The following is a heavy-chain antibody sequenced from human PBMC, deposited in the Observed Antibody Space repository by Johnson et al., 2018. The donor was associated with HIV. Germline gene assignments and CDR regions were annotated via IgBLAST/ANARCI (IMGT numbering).Heavy chain of an antibody. CDR1: GFTFSSYW. J-gene: IGHJ3*01. CDR3: ARGHNSAFDL. Sequence: VQLVESGGGLVQPGGSLRLSCEASGFTFSSYWMHWVRQVPGEGLVWVSRIHSDGSITTSADSVKGRFAISRDNARNTLYLQMNSLRAEDTAVYYCARGHNSAFDLWGQGTMVTVSS. V-gene: IGHV3-74*01. CDR2: IHSDGSIT. D-gene: IGHD5-24*01.